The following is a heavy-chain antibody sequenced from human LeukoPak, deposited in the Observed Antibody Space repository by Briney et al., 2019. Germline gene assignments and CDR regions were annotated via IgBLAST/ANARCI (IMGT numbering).Heavy chain of an antibody. CDR1: GYTFTSYY. V-gene: IGHV1-46*01. CDR2: INPSGGST. CDR3: ARHRVRGYSYGNPGY. J-gene: IGHJ4*02. D-gene: IGHD5-18*01. Sequence: ASVKVSCKASGYTFTSYYMHWVRQAPGQGLEWMGLINPSGGSTSYAQKFQGRVTMTRDTSTSTVYMELSSLRSEDTAVYYCARHRVRGYSYGNPGYWGQGTLVTVSS.